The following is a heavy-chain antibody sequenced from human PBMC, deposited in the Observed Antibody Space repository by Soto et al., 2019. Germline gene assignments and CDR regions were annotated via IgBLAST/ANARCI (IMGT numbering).Heavy chain of an antibody. V-gene: IGHV1-2*04. CDR1: GYTFTSYG. CDR2: INANSGGT. CDR3: ARGVIPAAGPPSYYYYGMDV. J-gene: IGHJ6*02. D-gene: IGHD6-13*01. Sequence: GASVKVSCKASGYTFTSYGISWVRRAPGQGHEWMGWINANSGGTNYAQKFQGWVTMTRDTSTTTAYMELSRLRSDDTAVYYCARGVIPAAGPPSYYYYGMDVWGQGTTVTVSS.